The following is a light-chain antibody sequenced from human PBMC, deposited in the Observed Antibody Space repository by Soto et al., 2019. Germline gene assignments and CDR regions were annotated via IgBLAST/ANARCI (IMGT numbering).Light chain of an antibody. J-gene: IGKJ5*01. CDR1: QSVSSY. CDR2: GAS. V-gene: IGKV3D-15*01. CDR3: QQYNNWPPIT. Sequence: ETVLTQSPATLSLSPGERATLSCRASQSVSSYLAWYQQKPGQAPRLLISGASVRASGVPVRISGSGSGTDFTLTISRLQSEDFAVYYCQQYNNWPPITFGQGTRLEIK.